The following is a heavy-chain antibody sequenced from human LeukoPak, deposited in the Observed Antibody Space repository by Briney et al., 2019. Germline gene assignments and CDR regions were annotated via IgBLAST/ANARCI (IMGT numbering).Heavy chain of an antibody. Sequence: ASVKVSCKASGYTFTSYGISWVRQAPGQGLEWMGWISAYNGNTNYAQKLQGRVIMTTDTSTSTAYMELRSLRSDDTAVYYCARDPYDFWSGYYPTPGWFDPWGQGTLVTVSS. CDR1: GYTFTSYG. CDR2: ISAYNGNT. D-gene: IGHD3-3*01. J-gene: IGHJ5*02. CDR3: ARDPYDFWSGYYPTPGWFDP. V-gene: IGHV1-18*01.